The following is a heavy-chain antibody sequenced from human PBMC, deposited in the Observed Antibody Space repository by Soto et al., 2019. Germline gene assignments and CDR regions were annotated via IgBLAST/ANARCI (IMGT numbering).Heavy chain of an antibody. D-gene: IGHD2-2*01. CDR3: VGCQYFGDY. CDR1: GFTFNNYG. J-gene: IGHJ4*02. V-gene: IGHV3-30*03. CDR2: ISYDGSNK. Sequence: QVQLVESGGGVVQPGRSLRLSCGASGFTFNNYGMQWVRQAPGKGLEWVALISYDGSNKYYADSVKGRFTISRDNSKNTLVLQMSSLRTEDTAVYYCVGCQYFGDYWGQGTLVTVPS.